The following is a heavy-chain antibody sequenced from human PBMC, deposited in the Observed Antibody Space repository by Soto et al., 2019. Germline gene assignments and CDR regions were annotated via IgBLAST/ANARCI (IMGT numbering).Heavy chain of an antibody. J-gene: IGHJ6*02. CDR3: ARRGEGDGEADYYYGMDV. Sequence: SQTLSLTCAISGDSVSSNSAAWNRIRQSPSRGLEWLGRTYYRSKWYNDYAVSVKSRITINPDTSKNQFSLQLNSVTPEDTAVYYCARRGEGDGEADYYYGMDVWGQGTTVTVAS. CDR2: TYYRSKWYN. V-gene: IGHV6-1*01. CDR1: GDSVSSNSAA. D-gene: IGHD3-10*01.